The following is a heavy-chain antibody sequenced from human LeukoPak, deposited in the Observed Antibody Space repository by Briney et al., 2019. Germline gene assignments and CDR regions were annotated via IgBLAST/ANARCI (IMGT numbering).Heavy chain of an antibody. CDR1: GFTFNNYG. Sequence: PGGSLILSCAASGFTFNNYGMHWVRPAPGKGLECAALISNDGSKKYYAGSAKGRFTISRDNSRNTVFLEMNSLRGDDTAVYFCARDWGRGDSKYLDFWGQEILVTVSS. CDR3: ARDWGRGDSKYLDF. V-gene: IGHV3-30*03. CDR2: ISNDGSKK. D-gene: IGHD4-17*01. J-gene: IGHJ4*02.